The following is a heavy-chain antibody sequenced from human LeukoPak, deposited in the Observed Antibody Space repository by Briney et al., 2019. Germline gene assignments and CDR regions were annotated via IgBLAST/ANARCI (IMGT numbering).Heavy chain of an antibody. J-gene: IGHJ4*02. CDR3: ARGHYDDVWGSYKDF. D-gene: IGHD3-16*01. CDR1: GFTFRSYA. V-gene: IGHV3-30*04. CDR2: ISYDGSNK. Sequence: PGRSLRLSCAASGFTFRSYAMHWVRQAPGKGLEWVAVISYDGSNKYYADSVKGRFTISTDNSKNTLYLQMNSLRAEDTAMYYCARGHYDDVWGSYKDFWGQGTLSPSP.